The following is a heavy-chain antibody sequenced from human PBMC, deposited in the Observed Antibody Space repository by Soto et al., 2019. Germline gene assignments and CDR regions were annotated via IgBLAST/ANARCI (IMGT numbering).Heavy chain of an antibody. CDR3: ARDRSTAAGTGPIDY. CDR1: GCSISSYY. D-gene: IGHD6-13*01. V-gene: IGHV4-59*01. Sequence: SETLSLTCTVSGCSISSYYWSWIRQPPGKGLEWIGYIYYSGSTNYNPSLKSRVTISVDTSKNQFSLKLSSVTAADTAVYYCARDRSTAAGTGPIDYWGQGTLVTVSS. CDR2: IYYSGST. J-gene: IGHJ4*02.